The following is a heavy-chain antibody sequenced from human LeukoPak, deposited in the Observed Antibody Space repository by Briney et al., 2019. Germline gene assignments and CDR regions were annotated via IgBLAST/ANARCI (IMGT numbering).Heavy chain of an antibody. V-gene: IGHV3-21*01. CDR3: AREAAAGTTFDY. CDR1: GFAFSSYS. J-gene: IGHJ4*02. Sequence: GGSLRLSCAASGFAFSSYSMNWVRQAPGKGLEWVSSISSSSAYIYYADSVKGRFTISRDNAKNSLYLQMNSLRVEDTAVYYCAREAAAGTTFDYWGQGTLVTVSS. CDR2: ISSSSAYI. D-gene: IGHD6-13*01.